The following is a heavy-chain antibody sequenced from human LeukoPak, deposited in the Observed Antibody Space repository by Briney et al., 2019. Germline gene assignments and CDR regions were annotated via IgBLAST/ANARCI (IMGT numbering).Heavy chain of an antibody. CDR1: GASVSSGSYY. CDR2: MYYSATS. Sequence: SETLSLTCTVSGASVSSGSYYWSWIRQPPGKGMEWIGYMYYSATSNYNPSLKSRVTISVDTSKNQFSLKLSSLTAADTAVYYCARDRDRLDYWGQGTLVTVSS. V-gene: IGHV4-61*01. CDR3: ARDRDRLDY. J-gene: IGHJ4*02. D-gene: IGHD3-22*01.